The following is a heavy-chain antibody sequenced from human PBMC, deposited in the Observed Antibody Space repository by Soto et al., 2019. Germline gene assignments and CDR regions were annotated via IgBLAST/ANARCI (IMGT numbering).Heavy chain of an antibody. V-gene: IGHV3-30*18. J-gene: IGHJ4*02. D-gene: IGHD5-18*01. Sequence: QVQLVESGGGVVQPGRSLRLSCAASGFTFDNYAMDWVRQAPGKGLEWVARLSYEGSDKYYADSVKGRFTISRDNSKNTLYLQMDSLRAEDTAVYYCAKDGGRFGYGAHFDYWGQGSLVTVSS. CDR1: GFTFDNYA. CDR2: LSYEGSDK. CDR3: AKDGGRFGYGAHFDY.